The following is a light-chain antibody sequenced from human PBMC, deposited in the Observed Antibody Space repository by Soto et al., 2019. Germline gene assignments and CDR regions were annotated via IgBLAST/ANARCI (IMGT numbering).Light chain of an antibody. V-gene: IGKV3-15*01. Sequence: EIVLTQSPSTLSVSPVERSSLSFIASQSVGSNLAWYQQKPGQAPRLLIYGASTRATGVPARFSGSVSGTDFTLTISSLQSEDFAVYYCQQYNNWPPITFGQGTRLEIK. J-gene: IGKJ5*01. CDR3: QQYNNWPPIT. CDR1: QSVGSN. CDR2: GAS.